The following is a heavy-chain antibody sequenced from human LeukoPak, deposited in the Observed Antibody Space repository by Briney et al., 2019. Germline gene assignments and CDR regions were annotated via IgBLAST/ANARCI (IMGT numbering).Heavy chain of an antibody. CDR2: IYNSGSKT. CDR3: SKDVVPDSGWDLDY. Sequence: GGSLRLSCTASGFSFSTYSMTWVRQGPGKGLEWVSSIYNSGSKTFYADSVKGRFTTSRDNSKNTLYLQMNSLTAEDTAIYYCSKDVVPDSGWDLDYWGQGTLVTVSS. V-gene: IGHV3-23*05. J-gene: IGHJ4*02. D-gene: IGHD6-19*01. CDR1: GFSFSTYS.